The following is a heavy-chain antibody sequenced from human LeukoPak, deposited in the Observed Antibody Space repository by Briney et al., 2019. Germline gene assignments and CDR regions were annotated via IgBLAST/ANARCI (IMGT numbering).Heavy chain of an antibody. Sequence: ASVKVSCKASGYTFTSYAMHWVRQAPGQRLEWMGWINAGNGNTKYSQKFQGRVTITRNTSASTAYMELSSLRSEDTAVYYCARSCDILTGYYTFGYWGQGTLVTVSS. V-gene: IGHV1-3*01. CDR3: ARSCDILTGYYTFGY. D-gene: IGHD3-9*01. CDR1: GYTFTSYA. J-gene: IGHJ4*02. CDR2: INAGNGNT.